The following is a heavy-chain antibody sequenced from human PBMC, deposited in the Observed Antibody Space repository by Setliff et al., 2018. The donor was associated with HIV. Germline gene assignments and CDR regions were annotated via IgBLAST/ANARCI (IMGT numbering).Heavy chain of an antibody. D-gene: IGHD3-10*01. V-gene: IGHV1-3*01. CDR2: INVDNDNT. J-gene: IGHJ3*02. Sequence: ASVKVSCKASGYTLTTYAMHWVRQAPGQRLEWMGWINVDNDNTKYSQKFQGRVTITADESTSTAYMELSTLRSEDTAVYFCARDGGNSGHQWFGDAFDIWGQGTMVTVSS. CDR1: GYTLTTYA. CDR3: ARDGGNSGHQWFGDAFDI.